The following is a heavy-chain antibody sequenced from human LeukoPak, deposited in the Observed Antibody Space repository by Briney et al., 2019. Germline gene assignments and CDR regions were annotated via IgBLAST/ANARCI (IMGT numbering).Heavy chain of an antibody. CDR3: AREDCSSTSCYDSSVSDY. D-gene: IGHD2-2*01. CDR1: GFTLSHYE. Sequence: GGSLRLSCEASGFTLSHYEMNWVRQAPGKGLEWVSYISSSGYTIYYADSVKGRFTISRDNAKNSLYLQMNSLRAEDTAVYYCAREDCSSTSCYDSSVSDYWGQGTLVTVSS. V-gene: IGHV3-48*03. CDR2: ISSSGYTI. J-gene: IGHJ4*02.